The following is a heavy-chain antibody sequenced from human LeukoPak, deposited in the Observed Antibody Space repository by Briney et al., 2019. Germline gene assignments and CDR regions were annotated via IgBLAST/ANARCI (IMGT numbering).Heavy chain of an antibody. V-gene: IGHV4-39*01. CDR1: GGSISSSSYY. Sequence: SETLSLTCTVSGGSISSSSYYWGWIRQPPGKGLEWIGSIYYSGSTYYNPSLKSRVTISVDTSMNQFSLKLSSVTAADTAVYYCARRSSGLLWFGELFWGQGTLVTVSS. CDR2: IYYSGST. CDR3: ARRSSGLLWFGELF. D-gene: IGHD3-10*01. J-gene: IGHJ4*02.